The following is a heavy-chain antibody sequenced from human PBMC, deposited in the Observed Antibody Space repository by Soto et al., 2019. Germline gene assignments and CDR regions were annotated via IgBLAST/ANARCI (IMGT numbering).Heavy chain of an antibody. CDR2: MYYDGRT. CDR3: ASCSGSLGQCDY. CDR1: GGSIRSGSNY. D-gene: IGHD1-26*01. J-gene: IGHJ4*02. V-gene: IGHV4-39*01. Sequence: QVQLQESGPGLVKPSETLSLTCTVSGGSIRSGSNYWGWIRQPPGKGLEWIGNMYYDGRTHYNPSLKSRVSISVATSKNQLSLKLTSVTAADTAMYYCASCSGSLGQCDYWGQGTLVTVSS.